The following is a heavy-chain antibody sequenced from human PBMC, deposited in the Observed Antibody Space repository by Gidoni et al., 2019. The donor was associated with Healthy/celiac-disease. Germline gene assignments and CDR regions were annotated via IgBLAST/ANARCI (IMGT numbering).Heavy chain of an antibody. D-gene: IGHD2-15*01. CDR3: ARSFVARRPIDY. V-gene: IGHV4-34*01. Sequence: QVQLQQWGAGLLKPSETLSLTCAVYGGSFSGYYWSWIRQPPGKGLEWIGEINHSGSTNYNPSLKRRVTISVDTSKNQFSLKLSSVTAADTAVYYCARSFVARRPIDYWGQGTLVTVSS. CDR2: INHSGST. CDR1: GGSFSGYY. J-gene: IGHJ4*02.